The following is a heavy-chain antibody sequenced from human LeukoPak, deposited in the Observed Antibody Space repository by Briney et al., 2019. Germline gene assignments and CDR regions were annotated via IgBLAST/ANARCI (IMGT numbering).Heavy chain of an antibody. J-gene: IGHJ6*03. D-gene: IGHD2-2*01. Sequence: GGSLRLSCAASGFTISRNYMSWVRQAPGKGLEWVSVIYSGGSTYYADSVKGRFTISRDNSKNTLYLQMNSLGAEDTAVYYCAAMSKATSWAYYYYYMDVWGKGTTVTISS. CDR1: GFTISRNY. CDR3: AAMSKATSWAYYYYYMDV. V-gene: IGHV3-66*01. CDR2: IYSGGST.